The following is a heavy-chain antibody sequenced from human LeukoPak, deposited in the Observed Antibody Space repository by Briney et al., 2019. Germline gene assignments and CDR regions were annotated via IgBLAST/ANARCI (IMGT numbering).Heavy chain of an antibody. Sequence: PSETLSLTCTVSGGSISSGGYYWSWIRQHPGKGLEWIGYIYYSGSTYYNPSLKSRVTISVDTSKNQFSLKLSSVTAADTAVYYCAGSFVVVVAATPPLDAFDIWGQGTMVTVSS. J-gene: IGHJ3*02. CDR1: GGSISSGGYY. V-gene: IGHV4-31*03. CDR2: IYYSGST. D-gene: IGHD2-15*01. CDR3: AGSFVVVVAATPPLDAFDI.